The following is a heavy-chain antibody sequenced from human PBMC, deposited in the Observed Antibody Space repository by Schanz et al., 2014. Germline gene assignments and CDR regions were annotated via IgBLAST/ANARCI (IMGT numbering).Heavy chain of an antibody. D-gene: IGHD6-19*01. Sequence: EVQLLESGGGLVQPGGSLRLSCVASGFTFRSYAMNWVRQAPGRGLEWVSGITRQGTTYYADFVKGRFSISRDLSSNTLYLQMNSLRADDSAIYYCAKDHPSSGWPAFDVWGQGTLLIVSS. V-gene: IGHV3-23*01. J-gene: IGHJ4*02. CDR1: GFTFRSYA. CDR2: ITRQGTT. CDR3: AKDHPSSGWPAFDV.